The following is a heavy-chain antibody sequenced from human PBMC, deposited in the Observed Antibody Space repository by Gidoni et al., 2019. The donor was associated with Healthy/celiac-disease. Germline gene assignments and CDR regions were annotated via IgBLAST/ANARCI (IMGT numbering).Heavy chain of an antibody. D-gene: IGHD6-6*01. CDR1: GFTFSSYA. J-gene: IGHJ6*02. CDR3: AKDGGSSSVVYYYYGMDV. V-gene: IGHV3-23*01. CDR2: ISGSGAST. Sequence: EVQLLESGGGVVEPGGSLRLSCAASGFTFSSYAISWVRQAPGKGLEWVSDISGSGASTDNENSVEGRFTISRDNSKNTLYLQMNSLRAEDTAVYYCAKDGGSSSVVYYYYGMDVWGQGTTVTVSS.